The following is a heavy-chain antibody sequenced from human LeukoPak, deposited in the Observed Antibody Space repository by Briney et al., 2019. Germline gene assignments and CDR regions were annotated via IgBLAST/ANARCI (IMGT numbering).Heavy chain of an antibody. J-gene: IGHJ6*03. D-gene: IGHD3-10*01. Sequence: ASVKVSCKASGYTFTSYDINWVRQATGQGLEWMGWRNPNSGNTGYAQKFQGRVTITRNTSISTAYMELSSLRSEDTAVYYCARAVYYGSGSYYEYYYYYHMDVWGKGTTVTISS. CDR1: GYTFTSYD. CDR2: RNPNSGNT. V-gene: IGHV1-8*03. CDR3: ARAVYYGSGSYYEYYYYYHMDV.